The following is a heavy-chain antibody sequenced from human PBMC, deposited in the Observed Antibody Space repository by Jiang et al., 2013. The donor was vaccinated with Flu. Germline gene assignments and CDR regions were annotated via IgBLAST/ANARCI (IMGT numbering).Heavy chain of an antibody. J-gene: IGHJ3*02. Sequence: GAEVKKPGASVKVSCKASGYTFTGYYMHWVRQAPGQGLEWMGWINPNSGGTNYAQKFQGWVTMTRDTSISTAYMELSRLRSDDTAVYYCARGRVGATTDAFDIWGQGTMVTVSS. V-gene: IGHV1-2*04. CDR2: INPNSGGT. CDR3: ARGRVGATTDAFDI. CDR1: GYTFTGYY. D-gene: IGHD1-26*01.